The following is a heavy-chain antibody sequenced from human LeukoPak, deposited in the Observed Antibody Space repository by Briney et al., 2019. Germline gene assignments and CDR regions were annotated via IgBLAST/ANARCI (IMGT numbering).Heavy chain of an antibody. J-gene: IGHJ6*03. V-gene: IGHV3-21*01. Sequence: PGGSLRLSCAASGFTFSRYSMNWVRQAPGKGLEWVSSISTSSIYIYYADSVKGRFTISRDNAKNSVYLQMNSLRAEDTALYYCARGHQGMDVWGKGTTVIVSS. CDR3: ARGHQGMDV. CDR2: ISTSSIYI. CDR1: GFTFSRYS.